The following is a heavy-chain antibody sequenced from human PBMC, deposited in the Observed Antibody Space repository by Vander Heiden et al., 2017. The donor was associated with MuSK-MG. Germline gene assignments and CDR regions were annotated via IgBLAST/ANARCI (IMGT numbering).Heavy chain of an antibody. CDR2: ISWNGGRI. V-gene: IGHV3-9*01. CDR1: GFAFDDSG. Sequence: EVQLVESGGGRVQPGRSLRLSCAASGFAFDDSGMRWVRQAPGKGLEWVSGISWNGGRIAYADSAKGRFTISRDNAQKSLYLPMNSLRVEDTAVDYCAKDTLEVENGGTFDDWGKGTLVTGSS. J-gene: IGHJ4*02. D-gene: IGHD1-1*01. CDR3: AKDTLEVENGGTFDD.